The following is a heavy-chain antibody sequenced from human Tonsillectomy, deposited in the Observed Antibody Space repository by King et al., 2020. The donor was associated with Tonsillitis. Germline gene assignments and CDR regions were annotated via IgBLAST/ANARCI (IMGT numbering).Heavy chain of an antibody. J-gene: IGHJ2*01. CDR3: PTDVWRCGGLLSKSPVDF. Sequence: VQLVESGGGLVKPGGSLRLSCAASGFTFSNAWMTWVRQAPGKGLEWVGRIKSKTDGGTTDSAAPETGRFTISRDASKNTLYLQMNSLKTEDTAVCYCPTDVWRCGGLLSKSPVDFWGRGTLVTVSS. V-gene: IGHV3-15*01. CDR1: GFTFSNAW. D-gene: IGHD3-10*01. CDR2: IKSKTDGGTT.